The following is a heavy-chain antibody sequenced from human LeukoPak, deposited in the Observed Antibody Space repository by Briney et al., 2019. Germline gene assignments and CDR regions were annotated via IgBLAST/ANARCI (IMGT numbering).Heavy chain of an antibody. CDR2: IKQDGSEK. D-gene: IGHD2-21*02. V-gene: IGHV3-7*01. Sequence: PGGSLRLSCAASGFIFSSYWMSWVRQAPGKGLEWVANIKQDGSEKYYVDSMMGRFTISRDNAKNSLYLQMNNVRAEDTAVYYCARTSTDCLDCWGQGTLVTVSS. CDR1: GFIFSSYW. J-gene: IGHJ4*02. CDR3: ARTSTDCLDC.